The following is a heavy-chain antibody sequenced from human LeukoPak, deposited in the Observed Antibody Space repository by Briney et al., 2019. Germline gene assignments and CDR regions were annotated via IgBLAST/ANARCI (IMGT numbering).Heavy chain of an antibody. CDR3: ARGISGSGSYGHFDY. CDR2: IYYSGST. Sequence: SETLSLTCAVYGGSFSGYYWGWIRQPPGKGLEWIGSIYYSGSTYYNPSLKSRVTISVDTSKNQFSLKLSSVTAADTAIYYCARGISGSGSYGHFDYWGQGILVTVSS. J-gene: IGHJ4*02. CDR1: GGSFSGYY. D-gene: IGHD1-26*01. V-gene: IGHV4-34*01.